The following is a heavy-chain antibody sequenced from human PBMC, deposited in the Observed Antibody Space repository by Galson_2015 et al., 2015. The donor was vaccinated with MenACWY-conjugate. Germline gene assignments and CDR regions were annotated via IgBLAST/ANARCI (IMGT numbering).Heavy chain of an antibody. CDR3: AREVRDDYSSGWDLDY. CDR2: IGVGGDI. V-gene: IGHV3-13*01. D-gene: IGHD6-19*01. J-gene: IGHJ4*02. Sequence: SLRLSCAASAFTFSYYDMHWVRQATGQGLEWVSAIGVGGDIYYLDSVKGRFTISRENAKNFLYLQMNSLRAEDTAVYYCAREVRDDYSSGWDLDYWGQGILVTVSS. CDR1: AFTFSYYD.